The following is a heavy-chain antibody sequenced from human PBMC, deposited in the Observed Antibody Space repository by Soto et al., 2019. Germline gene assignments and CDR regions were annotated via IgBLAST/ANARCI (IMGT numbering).Heavy chain of an antibody. J-gene: IGHJ4*02. CDR2: ISAYNGNT. Sequence: ASVKVSCKASGYTFTSYGISWVRQAPGQGLEWMGWISAYNGNTNYAQKLQGRVTMTTDTSTSTAYMEPRSLRSDDTAVYYCARLFDIAAAGTWFDYWGQGTLVTVSS. CDR3: ARLFDIAAAGTWFDY. CDR1: GYTFTSYG. V-gene: IGHV1-18*01. D-gene: IGHD6-13*01.